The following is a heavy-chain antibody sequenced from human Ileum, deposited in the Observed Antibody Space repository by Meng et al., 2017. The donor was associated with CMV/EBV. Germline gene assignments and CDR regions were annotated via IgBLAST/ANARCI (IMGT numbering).Heavy chain of an antibody. CDR3: ATSSSAPGND. V-gene: IGHV3-7*01. D-gene: IGHD1-26*01. CDR1: GFTFSPFW. CDR2: INQDGSIE. J-gene: IGHJ4*02. Sequence: GESLKISCTASGFTFSPFWMSWVRQAPGQGLEWVANINQDGSIENYVESVKGRFTISRDNARYSVSLQMNSLRADDTAVYYCATSSSAPGNDWGQGTLVTVSS.